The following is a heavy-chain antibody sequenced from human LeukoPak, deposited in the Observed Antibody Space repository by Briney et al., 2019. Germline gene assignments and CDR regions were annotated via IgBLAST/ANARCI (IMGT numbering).Heavy chain of an antibody. CDR1: GFTSSSYA. Sequence: PGGSLRLSCAASGFTSSSYAMSWVRQAPGKGLEWVSAISGSGGSTYYADSAKGRFTISRDNSKNTLYLQMNSLRAEDTAVYYCAKDQGIAAAGIFDYWGQGTLVTVSS. J-gene: IGHJ4*02. V-gene: IGHV3-23*01. CDR2: ISGSGGST. CDR3: AKDQGIAAAGIFDY. D-gene: IGHD6-13*01.